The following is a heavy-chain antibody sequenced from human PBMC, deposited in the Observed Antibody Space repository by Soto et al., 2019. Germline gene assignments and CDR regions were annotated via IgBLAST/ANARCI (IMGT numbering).Heavy chain of an antibody. CDR2: IIPIFGTA. J-gene: IGHJ4*02. Sequence: ASVKVSCKASGGTFSSYAISWVRQAPGQGLEWMGGIIPIFGTANYVQKFQGRVTITADESTSTAYMELSSLRSEDTAVYYCARQIAVAGTWTRTRDPYYFDYWGQGTLVTVSS. CDR1: GGTFSSYA. CDR3: ARQIAVAGTWTRTRDPYYFDY. V-gene: IGHV1-69*13. D-gene: IGHD6-19*01.